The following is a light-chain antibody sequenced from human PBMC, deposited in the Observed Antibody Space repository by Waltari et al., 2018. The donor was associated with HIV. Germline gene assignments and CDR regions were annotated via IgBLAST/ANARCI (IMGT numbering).Light chain of an antibody. CDR1: SSDIGGYNY. CDR3: SSYTSSNTLGV. V-gene: IGLV2-14*03. Sequence: QSALTQPASVSGSPGQSITISCTGTSSDIGGYNYVSWYQQHPGKAPKLMISDVSHRPSGVSNRFSGSKSGNTASLTISGLQAEDEADYYCSSYTSSNTLGVFGSGTKVTVL. J-gene: IGLJ1*01. CDR2: DVS.